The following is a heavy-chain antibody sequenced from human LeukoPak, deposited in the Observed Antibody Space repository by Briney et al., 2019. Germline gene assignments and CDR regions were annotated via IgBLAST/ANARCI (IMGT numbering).Heavy chain of an antibody. D-gene: IGHD6-19*01. Sequence: PGGSLRLSCAASGFTFSSYGMHWVRQAPGKGLEWVAVISNDGSNKYYADSVKGRFTISRDNSKNTLYLQMNSLRAEDTAVYYCAKDPGIAVAGSSGWFDPWGQGTLVTVSS. J-gene: IGHJ5*02. CDR2: ISNDGSNK. V-gene: IGHV3-30*18. CDR1: GFTFSSYG. CDR3: AKDPGIAVAGSSGWFDP.